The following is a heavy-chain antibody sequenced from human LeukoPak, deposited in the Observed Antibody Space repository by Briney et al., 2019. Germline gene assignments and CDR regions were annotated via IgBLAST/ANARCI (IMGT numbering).Heavy chain of an antibody. J-gene: IGHJ4*02. V-gene: IGHV3-23*01. D-gene: IGHD3-10*01. CDR2: ISGNGGST. CDR1: GFTFSSYA. CDR3: SKDFGRHLGGPGY. Sequence: GGSLRPSCAASGFTFSSYAMSWVRQAPGKGLEWVSAISGNGGSTYYADSVKGRFAISRDNSKSTLYLQMNSLRAEDTAVYYCSKDFGRHLGGPGYWGRGTLVTVSS.